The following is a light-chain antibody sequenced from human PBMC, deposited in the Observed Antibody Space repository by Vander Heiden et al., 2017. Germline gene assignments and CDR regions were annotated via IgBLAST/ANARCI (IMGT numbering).Light chain of an antibody. CDR3: CSYASSSTYV. V-gene: IGLV2-23*02. Sequence: LPQPPAVACCPRRSITISCTGTSSDVGSYNLVSWYQQHPGKAPKLMIYEVSKRPSGVSNRFSGSKSGNTASLTISGLQAEDEADYYCCSYASSSTYVFGTGTKVTVL. CDR1: SSDVGSYNL. J-gene: IGLJ1*01. CDR2: EVS.